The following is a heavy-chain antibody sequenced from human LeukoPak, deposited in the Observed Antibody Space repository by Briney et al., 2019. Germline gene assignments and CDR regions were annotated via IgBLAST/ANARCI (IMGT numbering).Heavy chain of an antibody. J-gene: IGHJ5*02. CDR3: ARTGVWFDP. Sequence: SETLSLTCTVSGGSISSYYWSWIRQPPGKGLEWIGYIYYSGSTNYNPSLKSRVTISVDTSKNQLSLKLSSVTAADTAVYYCARTGVWFDPWGQGTLVTVSS. CDR2: IYYSGST. CDR1: GGSISSYY. V-gene: IGHV4-59*01.